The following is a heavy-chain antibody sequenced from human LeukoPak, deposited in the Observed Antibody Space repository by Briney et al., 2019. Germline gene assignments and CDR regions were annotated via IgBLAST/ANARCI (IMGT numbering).Heavy chain of an antibody. CDR2: IYYSGST. CDR1: GGSISSYY. D-gene: IGHD3-22*01. Sequence: PSETLSLTCTVSGGSISSYYWSWIRQPPGKGLEWIGYIYYSGSTNYNPSLKSRVTMSVDTSKNQFSLKLSSVTAADTAVYYCARESHYYDSSGANWFDPWGQGTLVTVSS. J-gene: IGHJ5*02. V-gene: IGHV4-59*12. CDR3: ARESHYYDSSGANWFDP.